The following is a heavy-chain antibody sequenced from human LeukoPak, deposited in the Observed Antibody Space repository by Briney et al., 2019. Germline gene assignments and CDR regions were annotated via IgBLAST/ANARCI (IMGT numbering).Heavy chain of an antibody. V-gene: IGHV3-53*01. CDR2: IFSSGST. J-gene: IGHJ4*02. CDR3: ISPYNSGSYAAY. D-gene: IGHD3-10*01. CDR1: GFTVSTKY. Sequence: GGSLRLSCAASGFTVSTKYMAWVRQAPGKGLEWVSYIFSSGSTDYADSVKGRFTINRDNSKNTLYLQMDSLRAEDTAVYYCISPYNSGSYAAYWGQGTLVTVSS.